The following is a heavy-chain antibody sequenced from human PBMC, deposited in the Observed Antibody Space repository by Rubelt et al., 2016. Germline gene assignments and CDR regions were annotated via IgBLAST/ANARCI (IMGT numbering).Heavy chain of an antibody. D-gene: IGHD3-10*01. CDR2: ISSSSSYI. V-gene: IGHV3-21*01. J-gene: IGHJ4*02. CDR3: ARDLPPSITMVRGVRVEYYFDY. Sequence: SSYSMNWVRQAPGKGLEWVSSISSSSSYIYYADSVKGRFPISRDNAKNSLYLQMNSLRAEDTAVYYCARDLPPSITMVRGVRVEYYFDYWGQGTLVTVSS. CDR1: SSYS.